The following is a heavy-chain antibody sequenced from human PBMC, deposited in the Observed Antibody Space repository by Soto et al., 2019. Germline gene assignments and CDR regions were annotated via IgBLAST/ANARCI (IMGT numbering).Heavy chain of an antibody. D-gene: IGHD5-18*01. V-gene: IGHV4-59*01. CDR1: GGSISSYY. CDR2: IYYSGST. Sequence: QVQLQESGPGLVKPSETLSLTCTVSGGSISSYYWSWIRQPPGKGLEWIGCIYYSGSTNYNPSLMSRVTISVDTSMNQFSLKLSSVTAADTAVYYCARAVDTAINWFDPWGQGTLFTVSA. CDR3: ARAVDTAINWFDP. J-gene: IGHJ5*02.